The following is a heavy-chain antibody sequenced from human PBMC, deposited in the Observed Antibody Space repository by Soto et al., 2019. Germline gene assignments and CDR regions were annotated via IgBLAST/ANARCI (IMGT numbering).Heavy chain of an antibody. V-gene: IGHV4-31*01. CDR3: AGTLHF. CDR1: GGSISSGGYY. Sequence: QVQLQESGPGLVKPSQTLSLTCTVSGGSISSGGYYWSWIRQHPGKGLEWIGYNYYSGNTHYNPSLNNLVTTSLDPSKNQVSLKPSSVTGSDTAVSCCAGTLHFWGQGTLVTVSS. J-gene: IGHJ4*02. CDR2: NYYSGNT.